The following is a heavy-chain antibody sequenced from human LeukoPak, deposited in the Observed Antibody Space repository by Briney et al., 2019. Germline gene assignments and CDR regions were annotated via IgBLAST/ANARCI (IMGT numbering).Heavy chain of an antibody. CDR3: ARVFTSITMIVVVMPSGVDYYYMDV. D-gene: IGHD3-22*01. J-gene: IGHJ6*03. V-gene: IGHV1-2*02. Sequence: ASVKVSCKASGYTLTGYYMHWVRQAPGQGLEWMGWINPKSGGTNYAQKFQGRVTMTRDTSIRTAYMELSRLRSDDTAVYYCARVFTSITMIVVVMPSGVDYYYMDVWGKGTTVTVSS. CDR2: INPKSGGT. CDR1: GYTLTGYY.